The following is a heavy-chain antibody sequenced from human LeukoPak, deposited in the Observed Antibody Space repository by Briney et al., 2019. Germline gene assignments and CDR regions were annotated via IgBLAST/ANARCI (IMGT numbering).Heavy chain of an antibody. CDR3: VRDNRSYNFDY. CDR1: GFTFSRYW. V-gene: IGHV3-74*01. Sequence: GGSLRLSCAASGFTFSRYWMHWVRQAPGKGLVWVLCIKSDGSSTSIADSAKGRFTISRDTAKNTVYLQMNSLRAEDTAVYYCVRDNRSYNFDYWGQGTLVTVSS. D-gene: IGHD1-26*01. J-gene: IGHJ4*02. CDR2: IKSDGSST.